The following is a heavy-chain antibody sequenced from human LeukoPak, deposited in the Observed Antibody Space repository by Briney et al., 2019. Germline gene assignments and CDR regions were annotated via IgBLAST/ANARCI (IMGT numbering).Heavy chain of an antibody. D-gene: IGHD5-12*01. CDR3: ARPRGGKWPRGDAFDI. Sequence: PGGSLRLSCAASGFTVSSNYMSWVRQAPGKGLEWVSVIYSGGSTYYADSVKGRFTISRDNSKNTLYLQMNSLRAEDTAVYYCARPRGGKWPRGDAFDIWGQGTMVTVSS. CDR1: GFTVSSNY. J-gene: IGHJ3*02. V-gene: IGHV3-66*04. CDR2: IYSGGST.